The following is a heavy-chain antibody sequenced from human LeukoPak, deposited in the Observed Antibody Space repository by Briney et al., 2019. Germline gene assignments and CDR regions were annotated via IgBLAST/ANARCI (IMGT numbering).Heavy chain of an antibody. CDR3: ARGKYSFDY. V-gene: IGHV3-11*01. CDR1: GFTFSDSY. CDR2: ISSSGSTI. J-gene: IGHJ4*02. Sequence: NPGGSLRLSCAASGFTFSDSYMSSIRQAPGKGLEYISYISSSGSTIYYADSVKGRFTLSRDNAKNSLSLEMNSLRAEDTAVYYCARGKYSFDYWGQGTLVTVSS.